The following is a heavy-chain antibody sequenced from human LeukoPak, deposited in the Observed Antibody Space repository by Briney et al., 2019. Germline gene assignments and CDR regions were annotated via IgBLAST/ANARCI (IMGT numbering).Heavy chain of an antibody. V-gene: IGHV3-21*01. J-gene: IGHJ4*02. CDR2: ISSSSSYI. Sequence: GGSLRLSCAASGFTFSSYAMSWVRQAPGKGLEWVSSISSSSSYIYYADSVKGRFTISRDNAKNSLYLQMNSLRAEDTAVYYCATEAVAGTRWGQGTLVTVSS. CDR3: ATEAVAGTR. D-gene: IGHD6-19*01. CDR1: GFTFSSYA.